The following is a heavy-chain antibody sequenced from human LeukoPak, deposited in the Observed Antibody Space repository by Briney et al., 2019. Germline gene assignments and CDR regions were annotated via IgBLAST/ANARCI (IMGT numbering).Heavy chain of an antibody. J-gene: IGHJ4*02. CDR2: GDPKSGAT. CDR3: GRDRRGPFDY. V-gene: IGHV1-2*02. Sequence: ASVTVSCMASVYSLTDYYIHWVRQARGQGREWMGWGDPKSGATIYAQKFQGRVTMTRDTSLNTAYMEMSGLIPGDTAVYYCGRDRRGPFDYWGQGTLVTVSS. CDR1: VYSLTDYY. D-gene: IGHD3-10*01.